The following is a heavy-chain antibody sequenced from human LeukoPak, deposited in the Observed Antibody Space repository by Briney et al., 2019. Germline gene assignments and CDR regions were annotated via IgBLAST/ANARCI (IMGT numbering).Heavy chain of an antibody. CDR2: IRSTGDST. Sequence: RGPLRLSSAASGFSFSSYAITWFRQAPGKGLEWVSSIRSTGDSTFYADSVKGRFTISRDNSKNTLYLQMNSLRAEDTAVYYCAKEDCSGGSCYSCDYWGQGTLVTVSS. CDR3: AKEDCSGGSCYSCDY. D-gene: IGHD2-15*01. J-gene: IGHJ4*02. CDR1: GFSFSSYA. V-gene: IGHV3-23*01.